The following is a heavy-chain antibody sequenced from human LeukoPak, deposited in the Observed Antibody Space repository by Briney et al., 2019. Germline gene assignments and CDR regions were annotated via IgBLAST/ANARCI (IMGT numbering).Heavy chain of an antibody. CDR3: ATGKGGYYDFWSGDFGAEFDY. V-gene: IGHV1-8*03. CDR1: GYTFTSYD. J-gene: IGHJ4*02. CDR2: MNPNSGNT. D-gene: IGHD3-3*01. Sequence: ASVKVFCKASGYTFTSYDMNWVRQATGQGLEWRVWMNPNSGNTGYAQKFQGRVTITRNTSINTAYMELSSLRSEDTAVYYCATGKGGYYDFWSGDFGAEFDYWGQGTLVTVSS.